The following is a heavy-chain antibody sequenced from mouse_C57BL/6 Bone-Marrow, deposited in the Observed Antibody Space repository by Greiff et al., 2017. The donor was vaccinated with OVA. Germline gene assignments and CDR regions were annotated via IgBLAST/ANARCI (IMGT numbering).Heavy chain of an antibody. CDR3: ARRWLLPYYFDY. CDR2: IHPNSGST. Sequence: VQLQQPGAELVKPGASVKLSCKASGYTFTSYWMHWVKQRPGQGLEWIGMIHPNSGSTNYNEKFKSKATLTVDKSSSTAYMQLSSLTSEDSAVYYCARRWLLPYYFDYWGQGTTLTVSS. V-gene: IGHV1-64*01. CDR1: GYTFTSYW. D-gene: IGHD2-3*01. J-gene: IGHJ2*01.